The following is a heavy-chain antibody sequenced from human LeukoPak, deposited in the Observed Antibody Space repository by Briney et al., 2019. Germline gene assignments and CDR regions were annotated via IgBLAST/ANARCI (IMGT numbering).Heavy chain of an antibody. Sequence: PGGSLRLSCAASGFTFNDYYINWIRQAPGKGLEWVSYISSSGLTTVYADSVKGRFTITRDNAHNFMSLQMNSLRPEDTAVYYCAAGTAAAEYFQHWGQGTLVTVSS. J-gene: IGHJ1*01. CDR2: ISSSGLTT. V-gene: IGHV3-11*01. D-gene: IGHD1-7*01. CDR3: AAGTAAAEYFQH. CDR1: GFTFNDYY.